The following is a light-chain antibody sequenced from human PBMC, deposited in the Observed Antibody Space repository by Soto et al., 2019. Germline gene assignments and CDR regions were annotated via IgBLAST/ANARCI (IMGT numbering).Light chain of an antibody. CDR2: AAS. CDR1: QSVRSSY. Sequence: EIVLTQSPDTLSLSPGESATLSCRASQSVRSSYLAWYQQTPGQTPRLLIYAASSRATGIPARFSGSGSGTDFTLTISRLEPEDFAVYYCQQYGSSPQTFGQGTNVDI. V-gene: IGKV3-20*01. CDR3: QQYGSSPQT. J-gene: IGKJ1*01.